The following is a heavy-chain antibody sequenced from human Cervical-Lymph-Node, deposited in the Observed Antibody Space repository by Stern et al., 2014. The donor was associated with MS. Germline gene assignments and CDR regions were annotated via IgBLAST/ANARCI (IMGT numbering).Heavy chain of an antibody. J-gene: IGHJ6*02. D-gene: IGHD1-26*01. V-gene: IGHV1-24*01. Sequence: QVQLVQSGPEVKKPGASVKVSCKVSGYTLTELSMHWVRQVPGKGLEWMGGFDPEDGETIYAQKFQGRVTMTEDTSTDTAYMELGSLRSEDTALYYCATGGRVGAPTYYGMDVWGHGTAVTVPS. CDR1: GYTLTELS. CDR3: ATGGRVGAPTYYGMDV. CDR2: FDPEDGET.